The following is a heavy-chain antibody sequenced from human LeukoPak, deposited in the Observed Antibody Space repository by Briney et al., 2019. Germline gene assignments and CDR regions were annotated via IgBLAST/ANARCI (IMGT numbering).Heavy chain of an antibody. CDR3: ARVYSRGWTIFDY. CDR2: ISSSSSYT. Sequence: GGSLRLSCAASGFTFSDYYMSWIRQAPGEGLEWVSYISSSSSYTNYADSVKGRFTISRDNAKNSPYLQMNSLRAEDTAVYYCARVYSRGWTIFDYWGQGTLVTVSS. V-gene: IGHV3-11*05. J-gene: IGHJ4*02. D-gene: IGHD6-19*01. CDR1: GFTFSDYY.